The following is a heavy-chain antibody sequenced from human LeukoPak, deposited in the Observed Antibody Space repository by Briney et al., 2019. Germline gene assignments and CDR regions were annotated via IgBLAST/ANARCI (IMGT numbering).Heavy chain of an antibody. CDR2: MNPNSGNT. V-gene: IGHV1-8*01. D-gene: IGHD1-26*01. Sequence: GASVKVSCKASGYTFTSYDINWVRQATGQGLEWMGWMNPNSGNTGYAQKFQGRVTMTRNTSISTAYMELSSLRSEDTAVYYCARVAPLSGSQRYYYYGMDVWGQGTTVTASS. CDR1: GYTFTSYD. CDR3: ARVAPLSGSQRYYYYGMDV. J-gene: IGHJ6*02.